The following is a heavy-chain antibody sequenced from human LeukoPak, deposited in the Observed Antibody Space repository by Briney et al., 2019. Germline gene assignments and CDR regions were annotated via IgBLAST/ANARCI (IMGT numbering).Heavy chain of an antibody. J-gene: IGHJ3*02. CDR3: ARLHSSGDDFDAFDI. V-gene: IGHV4-61*10. D-gene: IGHD6-19*01. CDR1: GDSITSGSYY. Sequence: PSQTLSLTCTVSGDSITSGSYYWSWIRQPAGKGLEWIGYIYYSGSTNYNPSLKSRVTISVDTSKNQFSLKLSSVTAADTAVYYCARLHSSGDDFDAFDIWGQGTMVTVSS. CDR2: IYYSGST.